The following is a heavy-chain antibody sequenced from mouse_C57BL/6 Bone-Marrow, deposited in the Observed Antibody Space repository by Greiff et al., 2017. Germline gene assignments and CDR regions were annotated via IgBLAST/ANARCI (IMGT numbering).Heavy chain of an antibody. J-gene: IGHJ4*01. V-gene: IGHV5-6*02. CDR2: ISSGGSYT. CDR3: ARRDYSYAMDY. Sequence: EVMLVESGGDLVKPGGSLKLSCAASGFTFSSYGMSWVRQTPDKRLEWVATISSGGSYTYYPDSVKGRFTISRDNAKNTLYLQMSSLKSEDTAMYYCARRDYSYAMDYWGQGTSDTVSS. CDR1: GFTFSSYG. D-gene: IGHD1-1*01.